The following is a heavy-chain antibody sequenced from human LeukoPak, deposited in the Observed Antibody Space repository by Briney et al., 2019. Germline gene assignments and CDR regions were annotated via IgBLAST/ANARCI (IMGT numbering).Heavy chain of an antibody. D-gene: IGHD3-16*02. CDR3: ARISFGGFIVAQDY. V-gene: IGHV4-34*01. J-gene: IGHJ4*02. Sequence: SETLSLTCAVYGTSFSGYYWSWIRQPPGKGLEWIGELNPTGDTNYNSSLKSRVMISIDTSKNQFSLRLTSVTAAGTAMYYCARISFGGFIVAQDYWGQGTLVAVSS. CDR2: LNPTGDT. CDR1: GTSFSGYY.